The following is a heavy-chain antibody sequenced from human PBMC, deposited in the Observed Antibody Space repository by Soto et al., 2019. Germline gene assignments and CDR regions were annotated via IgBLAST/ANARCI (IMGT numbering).Heavy chain of an antibody. CDR1: EGTRTTAG. CDR3: ARDIQTYYDVPYDWSDP. CDR2: IIPLYGTR. V-gene: IGHV1-69*01. Sequence: SVKVSSEASEGTRTTAGLICVRQVPGQGLEWMRSIIPLYGTRNYAQRFRCRVTFMADDSTNMVYMELMSLRSDDTAIYYCARDIQTYYDVPYDWSDPWGQGVLVTVSS. J-gene: IGHJ5*02. D-gene: IGHD3-16*01.